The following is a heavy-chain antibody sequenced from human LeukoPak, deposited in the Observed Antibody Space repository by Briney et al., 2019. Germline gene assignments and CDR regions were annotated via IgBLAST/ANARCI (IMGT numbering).Heavy chain of an antibody. CDR1: GFTFSDYY. V-gene: IGHV3-11*06. CDR3: ARDSSYYDYVWGSYLPGGD. CDR2: ISSSSSST. Sequence: PGGSLTLSCAASGFTFSDYYMNWIRQAPGKGLEWVSYISSSSSSTNYADSVKGRFTISRDNAKNSLFLQMNSLRAEDTAVYYCARDSSYYDYVWGSYLPGGDWGQGTLVTVSS. J-gene: IGHJ4*02. D-gene: IGHD3-16*02.